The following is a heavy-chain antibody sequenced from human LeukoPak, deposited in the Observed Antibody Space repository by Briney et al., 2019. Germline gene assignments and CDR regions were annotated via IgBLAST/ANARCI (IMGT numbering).Heavy chain of an antibody. D-gene: IGHD5-12*01. J-gene: IGHJ3*02. CDR1: GFTFSSYG. V-gene: IGHV3-30*18. CDR3: TKGYSGYDYAFDI. Sequence: GGSLRLSCAASGFTFSSYGMNWVRQAPGKGLEWVAVTSYDGSYKHYADSVRGRFTISRDNSKNTVYLQMNSLRTEDTAVYYCTKGYSGYDYAFDIWGQGTMVTVSS. CDR2: TSYDGSYK.